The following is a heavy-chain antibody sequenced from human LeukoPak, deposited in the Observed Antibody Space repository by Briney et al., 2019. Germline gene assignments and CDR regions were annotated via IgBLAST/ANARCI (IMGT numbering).Heavy chain of an antibody. Sequence: GGSLRLSCAASGFTFSSYAMSWVRQAPGEGLEWVSAISGSGGSTYYADSVKGRFTISRDNSKNTLYLQMNSLRAEDTAVYYCAKPARGYYYYGMDVWGQGTTVTVSS. V-gene: IGHV3-23*01. CDR3: AKPARGYYYYGMDV. CDR1: GFTFSSYA. J-gene: IGHJ6*02. D-gene: IGHD3-10*01. CDR2: ISGSGGST.